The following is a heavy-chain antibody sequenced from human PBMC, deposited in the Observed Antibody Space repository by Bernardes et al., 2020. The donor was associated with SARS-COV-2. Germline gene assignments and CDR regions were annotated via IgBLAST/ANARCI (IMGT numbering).Heavy chain of an antibody. D-gene: IGHD5-12*01. V-gene: IGHV3-23*01. CDR2: TGGAGGSA. CDR1: GFTFSSSA. CDR3: AKDRDIILMGHGMDV. Sequence: GGSLRLSCAASGFTFSSSAMSWVRQAPGMGLEWVSTTGGAGGSAHYADSVKGRFTISRDNSRNTLYLQMNSLRAEDTAIYYCAKDRDIILMGHGMDVWGQGTTVTVSS. J-gene: IGHJ6*02.